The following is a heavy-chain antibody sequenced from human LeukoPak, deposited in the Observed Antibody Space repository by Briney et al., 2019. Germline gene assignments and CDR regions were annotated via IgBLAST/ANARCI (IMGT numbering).Heavy chain of an antibody. CDR2: VHYSGGT. V-gene: IGHV4-59*11. Sequence: SETLSLTCTVSGVSSSSHYWTWIRQPPGKGLESVGCVHYSGGTKYNPSFNSRVTISLDTSKNQFSLRLSSVTAADTAVYYCAIRPLGYCSGGTCRDYWGQGTLVAVSS. D-gene: IGHD2-15*01. J-gene: IGHJ4*02. CDR3: AIRPLGYCSGGTCRDY. CDR1: GVSSSSHY.